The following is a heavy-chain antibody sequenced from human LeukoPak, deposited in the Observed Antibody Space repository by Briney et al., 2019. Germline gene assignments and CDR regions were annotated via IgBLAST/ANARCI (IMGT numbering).Heavy chain of an antibody. D-gene: IGHD3-22*01. CDR3: ARPYYYDSRIDP. CDR1: GGSISSYY. CDR2: IYSTGST. V-gene: IGHV4-4*07. Sequence: PSETLSLTCTVSGGSISSYYWSWIRQPAGKGLEWIGRIYSTGSTNYNPSLKSRVTMSVDTSKNQLSLKLSSVTAADTAVYYCARPYYYDSRIDPWGQGILVTVSS. J-gene: IGHJ5*02.